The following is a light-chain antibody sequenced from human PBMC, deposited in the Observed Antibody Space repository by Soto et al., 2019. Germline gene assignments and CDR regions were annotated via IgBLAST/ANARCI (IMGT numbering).Light chain of an antibody. V-gene: IGLV2-23*02. CDR3: CSSVGSPNWV. Sequence: QSALTQPASVSGSPGQSIAISCTGTSSDVGSYDRVSWYQQHTGKAPTLMIYEVNKRPSGVSNRFSGSKSGNTASLTISGLQAEDEAEYYCCSSVGSPNWVFGGGTKLTVL. J-gene: IGLJ3*02. CDR1: SSDVGSYDR. CDR2: EVN.